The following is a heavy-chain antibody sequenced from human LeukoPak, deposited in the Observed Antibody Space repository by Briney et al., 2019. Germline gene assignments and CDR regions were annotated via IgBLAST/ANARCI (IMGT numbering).Heavy chain of an antibody. J-gene: IGHJ6*03. D-gene: IGHD6-19*01. CDR3: ARGSKGWTYYYYYMDV. CDR1: GGTFSSYA. Sequence: ASVKVSCKASGGTFSSYAISWVRQAPGQGLEWMGGIIPIFGTANYAQKFQGRVTITADESTSTAYMELSSLRSEDTAVYYCARGSKGWTYYYYYMDVWGKGPRSPSP. CDR2: IIPIFGTA. V-gene: IGHV1-69*13.